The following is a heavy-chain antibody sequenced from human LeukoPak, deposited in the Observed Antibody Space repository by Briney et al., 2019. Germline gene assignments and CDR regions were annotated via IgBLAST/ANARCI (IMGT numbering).Heavy chain of an antibody. CDR1: GGSISSSSYY. V-gene: IGHV4-39*01. J-gene: IGHJ3*02. CDR2: IYYSGST. CDR3: ARQAVRYFDWLLGDAFDI. D-gene: IGHD3-9*01. Sequence: PSETLSLTCTVSGGSISSSSYYWGWIRQPPGKGLEWIGSIYYSGSTYYNPSLKSRVTISVDTSKNRFSLKLSSVTAADTAVYYCARQAVRYFDWLLGDAFDIWGQGTMVTVSS.